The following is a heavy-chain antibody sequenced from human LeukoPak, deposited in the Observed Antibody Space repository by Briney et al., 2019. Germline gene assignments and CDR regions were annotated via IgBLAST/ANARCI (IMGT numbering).Heavy chain of an antibody. V-gene: IGHV3-72*01. Sequence: GSLRLSCAASGFTFSDSFMSWVRQAPGKGLEWVGRSRNKADSYTAEYAASVKGRFTISRDESKNSLYLQISSLETEDAAVYYCATSSWYRLAYWGQGSLVTVSS. J-gene: IGHJ4*02. CDR2: SRNKADSYTA. CDR3: ATSSWYRLAY. D-gene: IGHD6-13*01. CDR1: GFTFSDSF.